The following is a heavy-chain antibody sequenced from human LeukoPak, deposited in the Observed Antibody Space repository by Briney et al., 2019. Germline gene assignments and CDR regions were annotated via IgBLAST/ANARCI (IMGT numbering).Heavy chain of an antibody. J-gene: IGHJ4*02. Sequence: GGSLRLSCAASGFTFSSYSMNWVRQAPGKGLKWVSSISSSSSYIYYADSVKGRFTISRDNAKNSLYLQMNSLRAEDTAVYYCARPRGYSYGYGDYWGQGTLVTVSS. CDR3: ARPRGYSYGYGDY. CDR2: ISSSSSYI. V-gene: IGHV3-21*01. CDR1: GFTFSSYS. D-gene: IGHD5-18*01.